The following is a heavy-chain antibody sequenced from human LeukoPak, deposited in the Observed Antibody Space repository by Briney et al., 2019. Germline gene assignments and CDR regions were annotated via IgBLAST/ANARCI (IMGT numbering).Heavy chain of an antibody. CDR2: ISGSGGST. D-gene: IGHD6-19*01. Sequence: GGSLRLSCAASGFTFSSYAMRWVRQAPGEGLEWVSAISGSGGSTYYADSVKGRFTISRDNSKNTLYLQMNSLRAEDTAVYYCAKDLRQWLVVENWFDPWGQGTLVTVSS. CDR3: AKDLRQWLVVENWFDP. CDR1: GFTFSSYA. J-gene: IGHJ5*02. V-gene: IGHV3-23*01.